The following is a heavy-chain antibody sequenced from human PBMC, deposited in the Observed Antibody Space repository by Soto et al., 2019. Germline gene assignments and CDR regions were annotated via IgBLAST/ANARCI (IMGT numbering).Heavy chain of an antibody. CDR1: GFTFSTFG. D-gene: IGHD6-13*01. Sequence: DVQMLESGGGLVQPGGSLRLSGAAPGFTFSTFGMNWVPQVPGRGLEWVSSISGSGDSTNYADSVKGRFTISRDNSKNTLYLQMSSLRVEDTAVYYCAKGDRIAAAGSIDYWGQGTLVTVSS. V-gene: IGHV3-23*01. CDR2: ISGSGDST. J-gene: IGHJ4*02. CDR3: AKGDRIAAAGSIDY.